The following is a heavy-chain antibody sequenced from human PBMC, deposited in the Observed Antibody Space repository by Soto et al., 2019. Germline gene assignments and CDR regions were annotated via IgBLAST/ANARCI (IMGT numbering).Heavy chain of an antibody. Sequence: ASVKVSCKASGYTFTGYYMHWVRQAPGQGLEWMGWINPNSGGTNYAQKFQGRVTMTRDTSISTAYMELSRLRSDDTAAYYCARVIRSSSWTPKHWFDPWGQGTLVTVSS. D-gene: IGHD6-13*01. J-gene: IGHJ5*02. V-gene: IGHV1-2*02. CDR3: ARVIRSSSWTPKHWFDP. CDR2: INPNSGGT. CDR1: GYTFTGYY.